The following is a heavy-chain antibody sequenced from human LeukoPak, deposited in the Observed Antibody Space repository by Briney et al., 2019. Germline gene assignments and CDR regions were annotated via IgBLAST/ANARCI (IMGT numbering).Heavy chain of an antibody. V-gene: IGHV4-61*01. J-gene: IGHJ4*02. CDR3: ARGRIRGFGEFDY. CDR1: GAPVSSGRYD. Sequence: SETLPLTCTVSGAPVSSGRYDGSGSRQPPGKALERIGYIYYSGSTNYTPSLKSRDTISVDTSKYQFSLKMSSVTAADTAVYYCARGRIRGFGEFDYWGQGTLVTVSP. CDR2: IYYSGST. D-gene: IGHD3-10*01.